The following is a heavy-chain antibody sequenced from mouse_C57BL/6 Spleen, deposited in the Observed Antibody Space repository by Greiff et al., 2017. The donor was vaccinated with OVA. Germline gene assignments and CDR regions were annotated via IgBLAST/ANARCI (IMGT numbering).Heavy chain of an antibody. V-gene: IGHV1-54*01. Sequence: QVQLQQSGAELVRPGTSVKVSCKASGYAFTNYLMEWVKQRPGQGLEWIGVINPGSGGTNYNEKFKGKATLTADKSSSTAYMQLSSLTSEDSAVYFCARDDGYAYWGQGTLVTVSA. J-gene: IGHJ3*01. CDR2: INPGSGGT. CDR1: GYAFTNYL. CDR3: ARDDGYAY. D-gene: IGHD2-3*01.